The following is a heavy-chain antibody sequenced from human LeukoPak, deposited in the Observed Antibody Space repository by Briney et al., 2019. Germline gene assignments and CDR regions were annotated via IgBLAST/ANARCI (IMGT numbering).Heavy chain of an antibody. CDR2: MNPNSGNT. CDR1: GYTFTSYD. Sequence: ASVKVSCKASGYTFTSYDINWERQATGQGLEWMGWMNPNSGNTGYAQKFQGRVTMTRNTSISTAYMELSSLRSEDTAVYYCARERGYSSSWSDAFDIWGQGTMVTVSS. CDR3: ARERGYSSSWSDAFDI. V-gene: IGHV1-8*01. J-gene: IGHJ3*02. D-gene: IGHD6-13*01.